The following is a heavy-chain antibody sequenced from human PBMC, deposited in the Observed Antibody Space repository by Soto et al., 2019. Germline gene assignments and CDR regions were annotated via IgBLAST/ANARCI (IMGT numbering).Heavy chain of an antibody. V-gene: IGHV3-23*01. J-gene: IGHJ4*02. Sequence: EVQLLESGGGLVQPGGSLRLSCAASGFTFSSYAMSWVRQAPGKGLEWVSAISGSGGSTYYADSVKGRFTISRDNSKNTLYLQMNSLRAEDTAVYYCAKAGTSGGGVTIFGVVISFIDYWGQGTLVTVSS. D-gene: IGHD3-3*01. CDR2: ISGSGGST. CDR1: GFTFSSYA. CDR3: AKAGTSGGGVTIFGVVISFIDY.